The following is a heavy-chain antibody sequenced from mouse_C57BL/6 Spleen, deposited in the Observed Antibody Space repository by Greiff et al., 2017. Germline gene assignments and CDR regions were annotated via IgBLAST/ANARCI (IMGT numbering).Heavy chain of an antibody. J-gene: IGHJ2*01. CDR1: GYAFTNYL. D-gene: IGHD1-1*01. CDR3: ARGYGSSPFDY. Sequence: VKLMESGAELVRPGTSVKVSCKASGYAFTNYLIAWVKQRPGQGLEWIGVINPGSGGTNYNEKFKGKATMTADKSSSTAYMHISSLTSEDSAVYFCARGYGSSPFDYWGQGTTLTVSS. V-gene: IGHV1-54*01. CDR2: INPGSGGT.